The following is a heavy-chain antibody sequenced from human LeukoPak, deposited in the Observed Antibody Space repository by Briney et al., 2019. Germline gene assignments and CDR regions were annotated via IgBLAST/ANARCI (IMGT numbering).Heavy chain of an antibody. J-gene: IGHJ4*02. D-gene: IGHD1-26*01. CDR3: ARREDVGATLFDS. CDR2: INPNSGGT. Sequence: ASVKVSCKASGYTFTGYYMHWVRQAPGQGLEWMGWINPNSGGTNYAQKFQGRVTMTRDTSISTAYMELSRLRSDDTAVYYCARREDVGATLFDSWGQGTVVTVSS. V-gene: IGHV1-2*02. CDR1: GYTFTGYY.